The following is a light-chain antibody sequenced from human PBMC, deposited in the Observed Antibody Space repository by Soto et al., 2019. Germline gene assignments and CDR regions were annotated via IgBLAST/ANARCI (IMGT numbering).Light chain of an antibody. Sequence: DIQMTQSPSSLSASVGDRVTITCRASQTISSWLAWYQQKPGKAPNLLIYKASSSEGGVPSRFSGSGSGTEFTLTISSLQPDDSATYYCQHYHSFPWTFGQGTKVEIK. CDR3: QHYHSFPWT. V-gene: IGKV1-5*03. J-gene: IGKJ1*01. CDR1: QTISSW. CDR2: KAS.